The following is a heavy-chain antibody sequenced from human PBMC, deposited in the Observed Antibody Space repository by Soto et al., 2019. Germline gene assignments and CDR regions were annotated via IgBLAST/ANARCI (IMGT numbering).Heavy chain of an antibody. Sequence: SVKVSCKASGGTFSIYAISWVLQAPGQGLEWMGGIIPIFGTANYAQKFQGRVTITADESTSTAYMELSSLRSEDTAVYYCARERGGALAGLFDDWGQGTLVTVVS. V-gene: IGHV1-69*13. J-gene: IGHJ4*02. CDR3: ARERGGALAGLFDD. CDR1: GGTFSIYA. CDR2: IIPIFGTA. D-gene: IGHD6-19*01.